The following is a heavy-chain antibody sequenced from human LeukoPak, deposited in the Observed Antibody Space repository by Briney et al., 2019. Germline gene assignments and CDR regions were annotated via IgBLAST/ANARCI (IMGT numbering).Heavy chain of an antibody. Sequence: GSLRLSCAASGFSFSSHAMSWVRQAPGKGLEWIGSIYYSGSTYYNPSLKSRVTISVDTSKNQFSLKLSSVTAADTAVYYCARQLGYCSSTSCYADKVDYWGQGTLVTVSS. J-gene: IGHJ4*02. D-gene: IGHD2-2*01. CDR3: ARQLGYCSSTSCYADKVDY. CDR1: GFSFSSHA. V-gene: IGHV4-39*01. CDR2: IYYSGST.